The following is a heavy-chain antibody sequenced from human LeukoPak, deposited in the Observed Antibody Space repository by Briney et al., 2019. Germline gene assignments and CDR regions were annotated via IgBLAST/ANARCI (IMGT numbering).Heavy chain of an antibody. D-gene: IGHD2-15*01. Sequence: SGPTLVKPTQTLTLTCTFSGFSLSTSGVGVGWVRQPPGKALEWLALIYWNDDKRYSPSLKSRLTITKDTSKNQVVLTMTNMDPVDTATYYCAHRHRMPHFDYWGQGTLVTVSS. CDR2: IYWNDDK. CDR3: AHRHRMPHFDY. CDR1: GFSLSTSGVG. V-gene: IGHV2-5*01. J-gene: IGHJ4*02.